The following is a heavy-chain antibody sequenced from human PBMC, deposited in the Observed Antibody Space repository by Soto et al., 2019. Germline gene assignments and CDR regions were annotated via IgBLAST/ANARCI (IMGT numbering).Heavy chain of an antibody. Sequence: ASVKVSCKASGFTFTSSAVQWVRQARGQRLEWIGWIVVGSGNTNYAQKFQERVTITRDMSTSTAYMELSSLRSEDTAVYYCAAVSGSYPKEFDPWGQGTLVTVSS. V-gene: IGHV1-58*01. J-gene: IGHJ5*02. CDR2: IVVGSGNT. CDR3: AAVSGSYPKEFDP. CDR1: GFTFTSSA. D-gene: IGHD1-26*01.